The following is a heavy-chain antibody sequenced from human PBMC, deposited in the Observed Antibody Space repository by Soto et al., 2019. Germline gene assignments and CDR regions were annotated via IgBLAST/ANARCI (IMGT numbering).Heavy chain of an antibody. CDR2: IFCDDDK. D-gene: IGHD2-2*01. Sequence: QITLKESGPTLVKPTQTLTLTCTFSGFSLSTSGVGVGWIRQPPGKALEWLALIFCDDDKRYSPSLNNRLTITKDTSKNQVVLAMTNMGPVDTATYYCARTVVTVKPSCLWGQGTLVTGSS. CDR3: ARTVVTVKPSCL. J-gene: IGHJ4*02. CDR1: GFSLSTSGVG. V-gene: IGHV2-5*02.